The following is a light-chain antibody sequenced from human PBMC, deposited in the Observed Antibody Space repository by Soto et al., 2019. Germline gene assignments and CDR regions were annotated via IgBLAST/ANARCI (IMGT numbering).Light chain of an antibody. V-gene: IGLV2-14*01. Sequence: QSALTLPASVSGSPGQSITISCTGTSSDVGGYNYVSWYQQHPGKAPKLMIYEVSNRPSGVSNRFSGSKSGNTASLTISGLQAEDEADYYCSSYTGSRPLVFGTGIKVTVL. CDR3: SSYTGSRPLV. J-gene: IGLJ1*01. CDR1: SSDVGGYNY. CDR2: EVS.